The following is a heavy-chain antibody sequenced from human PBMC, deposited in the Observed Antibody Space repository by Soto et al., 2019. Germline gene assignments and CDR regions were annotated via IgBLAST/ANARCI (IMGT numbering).Heavy chain of an antibody. CDR3: AHPRGYGVFDAVDI. Sequence: PVGSLRLSCATSGFIFTTYAMNWVRQTPGKGLEWVSAISSSGESTFYAESVRGRFTISRDNSLNTLYLHMRSLRPEDTAVYYCAHPRGYGVFDAVDIWGQGTMVTVSS. V-gene: IGHV3-23*01. CDR1: GFIFTTYA. J-gene: IGHJ3*02. CDR2: ISSSGEST. D-gene: IGHD4-17*01.